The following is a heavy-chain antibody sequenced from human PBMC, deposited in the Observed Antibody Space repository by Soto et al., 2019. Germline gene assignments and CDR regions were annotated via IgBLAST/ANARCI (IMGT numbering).Heavy chain of an antibody. CDR1: GYTFTSYG. D-gene: IGHD6-19*01. CDR2: ISAYNGNT. V-gene: IGHV1-18*01. J-gene: IGHJ3*02. CDR3: ARADQGEQWLPPSAFDI. Sequence: QVQLVQSGAEVKKPGASVKVSCKASGYTFTSYGISWVRQAPGQGLEWMGWISAYNGNTNYAQKLQGRVTMTTDTSTSTAYMELRSLRSDDTAVYYCARADQGEQWLPPSAFDIWGQGTMVTVSS.